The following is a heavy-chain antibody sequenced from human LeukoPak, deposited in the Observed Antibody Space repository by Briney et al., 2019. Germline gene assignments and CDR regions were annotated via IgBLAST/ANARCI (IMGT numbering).Heavy chain of an antibody. Sequence: GSLRLSGAASGFIVSDNDIKWVRQAPGKGLEWVSLIYADGSTHYTDSVKGRFSISRDNSQNTVYLQMNSLRGEDTAVYFCAKRSVPGRPGYWGQGTLVTVSS. CDR1: GFIVSDND. J-gene: IGHJ4*02. V-gene: IGHV3-66*04. CDR3: AKRSVPGRPGY. CDR2: IYADGST. D-gene: IGHD3-3*01.